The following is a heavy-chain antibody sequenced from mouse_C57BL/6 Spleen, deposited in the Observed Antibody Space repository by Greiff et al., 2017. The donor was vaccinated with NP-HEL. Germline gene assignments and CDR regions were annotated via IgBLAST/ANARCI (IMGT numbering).Heavy chain of an antibody. J-gene: IGHJ2*01. V-gene: IGHV6-3*01. D-gene: IGHD2-3*01. CDR1: GFTFSNYW. CDR3: TVYDGYYDFDY. Sequence: EVQRVESGGGLVQPGGSMKLSCVASGFTFSNYWMNWVRQSPEKGLEWVAQIRLKSDNYATHYAESVKGRFTISRDDSKSSVYLQMNNVRAEDTGIYYCTVYDGYYDFDYWGQGTTLTVSS. CDR2: IRLKSDNYAT.